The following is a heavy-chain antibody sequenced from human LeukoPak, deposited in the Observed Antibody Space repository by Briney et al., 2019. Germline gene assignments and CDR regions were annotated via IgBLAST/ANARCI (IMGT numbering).Heavy chain of an antibody. CDR1: VGTFISYA. J-gene: IGHJ5*02. CDR3: AREESYSSLINWFDP. V-gene: IGHV1-69*06. D-gene: IGHD6-6*01. CDR2: IIPIFGTA. Sequence: SVTVSCKASVGTFISYAISWVRQAPGQGLEWMGRIIPIFGTANYAQKFQGRVTITADKSTSTAYMELSSLRSEDTAVYYCAREESYSSLINWFDPWGQGTLVTVSS.